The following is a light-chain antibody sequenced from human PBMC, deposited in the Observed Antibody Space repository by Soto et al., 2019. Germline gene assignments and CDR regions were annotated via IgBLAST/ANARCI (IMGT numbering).Light chain of an antibody. Sequence: EIVLTQSPGTLSLSPGERATLSCRASQSVSSSYLALYQPKPGQAPRLLIYGASRRATGIPDRFSGSGSGTDFTLPISRLGPEEYAMYYCQQYDSSLFTFGPGTKVDIK. J-gene: IGKJ3*01. CDR3: QQYDSSLFT. CDR1: QSVSSSY. CDR2: GAS. V-gene: IGKV3-20*01.